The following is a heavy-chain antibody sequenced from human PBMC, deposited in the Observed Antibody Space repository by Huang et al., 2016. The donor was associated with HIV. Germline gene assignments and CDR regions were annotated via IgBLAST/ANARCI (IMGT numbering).Heavy chain of an antibody. V-gene: IGHV4-39*01. CDR2: IYYSGDT. CDR3: ARHFGSWSGYFDS. CDR1: GGSITDSNYY. Sequence: QLQLQESGPGLVRPSETLSLICTVSGGSITDSNYYGGWIRQPPGKGLEWIGSIYYSGDTDYNPSIKSRVTMSVDTAKNRFSLDIRSVAVADTAMYYCARHFGSWSGYFDSWGQGTLVPVSS. J-gene: IGHJ4*02. D-gene: IGHD3-10*01.